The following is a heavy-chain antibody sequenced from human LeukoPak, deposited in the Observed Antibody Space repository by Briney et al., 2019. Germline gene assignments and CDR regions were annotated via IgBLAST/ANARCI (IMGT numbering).Heavy chain of an antibody. CDR2: ITHSGRT. V-gene: IGHV4-34*01. D-gene: IGHD6-19*01. J-gene: IGHJ2*01. Sequence: PSQTLSLTCAVYGGSFSGYYWSWIRQPPGKGLEWIGGITHSGRTNYNPSLQSRVTMSVDTSKDQFSLKLNSVTAADTAVYYCARVSGWQGCWYFDLWGRGTLVTVSS. CDR3: ARVSGWQGCWYFDL. CDR1: GGSFSGYY.